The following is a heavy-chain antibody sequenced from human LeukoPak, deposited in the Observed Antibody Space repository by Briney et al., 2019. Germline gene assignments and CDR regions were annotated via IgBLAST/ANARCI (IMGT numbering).Heavy chain of an antibody. CDR2: IDPSGGST. D-gene: IGHD3-3*01. CDR3: ARTHYDFWSGLSF. V-gene: IGHV1-46*01. J-gene: IGHJ4*02. Sequence: ASVNVSCKASGYTFTSYYMHWVRQAPGQGLEWMGIIDPSGGSTSHAQKFQGRVTITRNTSISTAYMELSSLRSEDTAVYYCARTHYDFWSGLSFWGQGTLVTVSS. CDR1: GYTFTSYY.